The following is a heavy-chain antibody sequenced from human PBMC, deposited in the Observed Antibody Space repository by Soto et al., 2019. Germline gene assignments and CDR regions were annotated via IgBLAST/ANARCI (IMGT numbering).Heavy chain of an antibody. Sequence: GSLRLSCAASGFSFSSYQMNWVRQAPGKGLEWIVYFSESDNTTFYADSVKGRFSISSDNAKNSLYLQMNSLRAEDSAVYYCARFDYDSEYYYGMDVWGQGTTVTVSS. CDR3: ARFDYDSEYYYGMDV. D-gene: IGHD4-17*01. J-gene: IGHJ6*02. CDR2: FSESDNTT. V-gene: IGHV3-48*03. CDR1: GFSFSSYQ.